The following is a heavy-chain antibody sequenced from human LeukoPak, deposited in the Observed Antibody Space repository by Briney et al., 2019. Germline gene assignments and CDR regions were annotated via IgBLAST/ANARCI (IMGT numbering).Heavy chain of an antibody. V-gene: IGHV1-3*01. CDR1: GYTFTSYA. D-gene: IGHD3-22*01. Sequence: GASVKVSCKASGYTFTSYAMHWVRQAPGQRLEWMGWINAGNGNTKYSQKFQGRVTITRDTSASTAYMELSSLRSEDTAVYYCARVGLTYVSSGYCPFAFDYWGQGTLVTVSS. CDR3: ARVGLTYVSSGYCPFAFDY. CDR2: INAGNGNT. J-gene: IGHJ4*02.